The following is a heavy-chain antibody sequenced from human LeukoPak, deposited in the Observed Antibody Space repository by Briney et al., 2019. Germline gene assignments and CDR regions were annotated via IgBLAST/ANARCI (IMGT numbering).Heavy chain of an antibody. D-gene: IGHD1-26*01. CDR3: ARDRGGSYGIDY. J-gene: IGHJ4*02. CDR2: IYYSGST. V-gene: IGHV4-59*01. CDR1: GFTFSDYY. Sequence: GSLRLSCAASGFTFSDYYMSWIRQPPGKGLEWIGYIYYSGSTNYNPSLKSRVTISVDTSKNQFSLKLSSVAAADTAVYYCARDRGGSYGIDYWGQGTLVTVSS.